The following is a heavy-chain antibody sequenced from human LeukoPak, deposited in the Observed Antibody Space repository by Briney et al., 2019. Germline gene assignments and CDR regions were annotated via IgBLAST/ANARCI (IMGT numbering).Heavy chain of an antibody. V-gene: IGHV3-48*01. CDR1: GFTFSSYE. J-gene: IGHJ4*02. D-gene: IGHD3-10*02. Sequence: QTGGSLRLSCAASGFTFSSYEMNWVRQAPGKGLEWVSYISSSSTTIYYADSVKGRFTISRDNAKNSLYLQMNSLRAEDTAVYYCARDPAYYVPDYWGQGTLVTVSS. CDR3: ARDPAYYVPDY. CDR2: ISSSSTTI.